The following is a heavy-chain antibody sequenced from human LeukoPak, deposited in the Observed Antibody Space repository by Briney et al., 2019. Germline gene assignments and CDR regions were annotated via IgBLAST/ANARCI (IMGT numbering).Heavy chain of an antibody. CDR3: ARAQPYYYDSSGYYGY. Sequence: PGGSLRLSCAASGFTFSSYSMNWVRQAPGKGLEWVSSISSSSSYIYYADSVKGRFTISRDNAKNSLYLQMNSLRAEDTAVYYCARAQPYYYDSSGYYGYWGQGTLVTVSS. CDR1: GFTFSSYS. CDR2: ISSSSSYI. V-gene: IGHV3-21*01. D-gene: IGHD3-22*01. J-gene: IGHJ4*02.